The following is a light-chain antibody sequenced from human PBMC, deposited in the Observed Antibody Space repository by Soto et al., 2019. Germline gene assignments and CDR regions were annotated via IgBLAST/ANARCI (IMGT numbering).Light chain of an antibody. CDR3: LQSLQFPLT. Sequence: EIVMTPTPLSLSVTPGQSASISCRSSQTLLHSNGKSYLYWYLQKAGQAPQLLIYEVSKRFSGVPDRFSGSGAGTDFTLKISRVEAEDVGVYYCLQSLQFPLTFGGGTKVEIK. CDR2: EVS. V-gene: IGKV2D-29*01. J-gene: IGKJ4*01. CDR1: QTLLHSNGKSY.